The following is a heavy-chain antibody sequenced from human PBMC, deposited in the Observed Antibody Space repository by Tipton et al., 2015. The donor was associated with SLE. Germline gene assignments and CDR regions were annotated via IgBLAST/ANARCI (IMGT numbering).Heavy chain of an antibody. CDR2: IYISGST. Sequence: TLSLTCTVSGGSISSGTYYWGWIRQTPGKGLEWIGSIYISGSTNYNPSLKSRVTMSIDTSKNQFSLKLSSVTAADTALYYCARDSPMVQGVADYWGQGTLVTVSS. D-gene: IGHD3-10*01. CDR3: ARDSPMVQGVADY. CDR1: GGSISSGTYY. J-gene: IGHJ4*02. V-gene: IGHV4-39*07.